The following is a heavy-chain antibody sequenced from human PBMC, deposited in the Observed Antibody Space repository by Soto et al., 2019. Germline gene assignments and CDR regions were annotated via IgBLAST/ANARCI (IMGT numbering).Heavy chain of an antibody. CDR1: GFTFSSYW. D-gene: IGHD2-2*01. J-gene: IGHJ6*02. CDR2: INSDGSST. V-gene: IGHV3-74*01. Sequence: EVQLVESGGGLVQPGGSLRLSCAASGFTFSSYWMHWVRQAPGKGLVWVSRINSDGSSTSYADSVKGRFTISRDNAKNTLYLLMNSLRAEDTAVYYCAREVDCSSTSCYPPYYGMDVWGQGTTVTVSS. CDR3: AREVDCSSTSCYPPYYGMDV.